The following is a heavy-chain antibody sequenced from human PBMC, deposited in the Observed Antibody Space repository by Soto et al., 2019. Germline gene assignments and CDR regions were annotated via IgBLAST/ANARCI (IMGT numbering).Heavy chain of an antibody. CDR3: TTDSGGIGWDYYYGMDV. J-gene: IGHJ6*02. CDR2: IKSKTDGGTT. CDR1: GFTFSNAW. D-gene: IGHD1-26*01. V-gene: IGHV3-15*07. Sequence: GGSLRLSCAASGFTFSNAWMNWVRQAPGKGLEWVGRIKSKTDGGTTDYAAPVKGRFTISRDDSKNTLYLQMNSLKTEDTAVYYCTTDSGGIGWDYYYGMDVWGQGTTVTVSS.